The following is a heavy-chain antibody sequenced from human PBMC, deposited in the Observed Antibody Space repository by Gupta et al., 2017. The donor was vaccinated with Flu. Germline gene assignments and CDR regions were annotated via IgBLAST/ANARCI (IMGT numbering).Heavy chain of an antibody. CDR2: VIPILGTG. V-gene: IGHV1-69*06. D-gene: IGHD3-10*01. CDR1: GGTFTNYA. CDR3: ASPRGFGELLSPLDY. J-gene: IGHJ4*02. Sequence: QVQLMQSGTAVKKPGSSVKVSCKASGGTFTNYAINWVRQAPGQGLEWMGGVIPILGTGKYAQKFQGRGSITVDKPTGTAYMELSSLRSEDTAVYYCASPRGFGELLSPLDYWGQGTLVTVSS.